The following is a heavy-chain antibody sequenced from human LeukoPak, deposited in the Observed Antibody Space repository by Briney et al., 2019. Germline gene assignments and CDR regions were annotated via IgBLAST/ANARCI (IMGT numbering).Heavy chain of an antibody. D-gene: IGHD2-15*01. CDR3: ARSLYCSGGSCYSYYYYYYMDV. CDR2: IYYSGST. V-gene: IGHV4-59*01. J-gene: IGHJ6*03. Sequence: SETLSLTCTVSGGSISSYYWSWIRQPPGKGLEWIGYIYYSGSTNYNPSLKSRVTISVDTSKNQFSLKLSSVTAADTAVYYCARSLYCSGGSCYSYYYYYYMDVWGKGTTVTVSS. CDR1: GGSISSYY.